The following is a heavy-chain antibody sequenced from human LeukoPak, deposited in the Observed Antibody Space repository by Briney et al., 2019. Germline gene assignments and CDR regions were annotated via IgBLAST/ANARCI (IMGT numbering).Heavy chain of an antibody. V-gene: IGHV5-51*01. CDR3: ARKSIIGAGENFDY. Sequence: GESLKISCKGSGYTFTSHWIGWVCQMPGRGLEWMGILYPGDSETRYSPSFQGQVTISADKSISTAYLQWGSLKASDTAIYYCARKSIIGAGENFDYWGQGTLVTVSS. D-gene: IGHD6-13*01. J-gene: IGHJ4*02. CDR2: LYPGDSET. CDR1: GYTFTSHW.